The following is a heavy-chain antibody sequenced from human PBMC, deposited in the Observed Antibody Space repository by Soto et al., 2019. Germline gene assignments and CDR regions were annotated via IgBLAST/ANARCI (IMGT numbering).Heavy chain of an antibody. J-gene: IGHJ5*02. CDR1: GFTFSSYA. Sequence: QVQLVESGGGVVQPGRSPRLSCAASGFTFSSYAMHWVRQAPGKGLEWVAVISYDGSNKYYADSVKGRFTISRDNSKNTLYLQMNSLRAEDTAVYYCARDFWLGPGAATRSNWFDPWGQGTLVTVSS. D-gene: IGHD2-15*01. CDR2: ISYDGSNK. CDR3: ARDFWLGPGAATRSNWFDP. V-gene: IGHV3-30-3*01.